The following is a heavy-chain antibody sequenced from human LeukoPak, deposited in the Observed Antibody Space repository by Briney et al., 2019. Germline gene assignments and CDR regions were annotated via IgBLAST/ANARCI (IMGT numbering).Heavy chain of an antibody. V-gene: IGHV3-48*04. CDR1: GFTFSSYS. D-gene: IGHD6-6*01. CDR2: ISSSGSTI. CDR3: AREGIAARPFDY. J-gene: IGHJ4*02. Sequence: GGSLRLSCAASGFTFSSYSMNWVRQAPGKGLEWVSYISSSGSTIYYADSVKGRFTISRDNAKNSLYLQMNSLRAEDTAVYYCAREGIAARPFDYWGQGTLVTVSS.